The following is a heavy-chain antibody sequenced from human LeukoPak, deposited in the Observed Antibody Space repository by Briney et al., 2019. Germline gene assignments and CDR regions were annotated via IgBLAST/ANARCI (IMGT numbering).Heavy chain of an antibody. Sequence: SETLSLTCTVSGDSIRSSSYHWGWIRQPPGKGLEWIGSIYYSGSTYNNRSLKRRLTISIDTSKNQFSLRLSSVTAADTAVYYCTRDGSTGQLVGGWFDPWGQGTLVTVSS. D-gene: IGHD6-13*01. V-gene: IGHV4-39*07. CDR2: IYYSGST. CDR3: TRDGSTGQLVGGWFDP. CDR1: GDSIRSSSYH. J-gene: IGHJ5*02.